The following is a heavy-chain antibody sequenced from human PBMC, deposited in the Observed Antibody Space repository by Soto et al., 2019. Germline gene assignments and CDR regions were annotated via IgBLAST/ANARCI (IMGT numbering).Heavy chain of an antibody. Sequence: GGSLRLSCAASGFTFSSYGMHWVRQAPGKGLEWVAVIWYDGSNKYYADSVKGRFTISRDNSKNTLYLQMNSLRAEDTAVYYCAREHDYYDSSSPCFDYWGQGTLVTVSS. CDR2: IWYDGSNK. CDR3: AREHDYYDSSSPCFDY. J-gene: IGHJ4*02. CDR1: GFTFSSYG. V-gene: IGHV3-33*01. D-gene: IGHD3-22*01.